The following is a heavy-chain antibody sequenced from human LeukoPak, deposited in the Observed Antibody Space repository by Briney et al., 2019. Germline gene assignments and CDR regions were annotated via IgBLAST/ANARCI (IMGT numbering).Heavy chain of an antibody. CDR3: ASGGYCGTTTCYPNWFDP. CDR2: ISSSGST. Sequence: SETLSLTCSVSGGSITSYYWSWIRQPPGKGLEWIAYISSSGSTNYNPSLKSRVTMSVDTSKNQFSLKLSSVSAADTAVYYCASGGYCGTTTCYPNWFDPWGQGTLVTVSS. V-gene: IGHV4-59*01. D-gene: IGHD2-2*01. CDR1: GGSITSYY. J-gene: IGHJ5*02.